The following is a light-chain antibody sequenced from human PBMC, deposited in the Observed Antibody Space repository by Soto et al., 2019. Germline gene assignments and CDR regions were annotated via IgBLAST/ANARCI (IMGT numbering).Light chain of an antibody. V-gene: IGKV3-11*01. Sequence: EVVITPSQANLSGTPGERATLSCMSSRCVSTNLAWYQQIPGQPPRLLIYDASNRATGIPARFSGSGSGTDFTLTISSLEPEDFAVYYCHQRSNWPPTFGQGTKVDIK. CDR2: DAS. J-gene: IGKJ1*01. CDR1: RCVSTN. CDR3: HQRSNWPPT.